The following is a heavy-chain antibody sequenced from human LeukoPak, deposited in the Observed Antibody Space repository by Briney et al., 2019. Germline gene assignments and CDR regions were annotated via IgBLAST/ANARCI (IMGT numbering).Heavy chain of an antibody. Sequence: GGSLRLSCAASGLTFSSYAMSWVRQAPGKGLEWVSAISGSGGSTYYADSVKGRFTISRDNSKNTLYLQMNSLRAEDTAVYYCAKEAQGCSITSCYFDSWGQGTLVTVSS. V-gene: IGHV3-23*01. D-gene: IGHD2-2*01. J-gene: IGHJ4*02. CDR2: ISGSGGST. CDR1: GLTFSSYA. CDR3: AKEAQGCSITSCYFDS.